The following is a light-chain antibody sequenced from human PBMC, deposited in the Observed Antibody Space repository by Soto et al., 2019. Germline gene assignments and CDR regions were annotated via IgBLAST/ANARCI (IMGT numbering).Light chain of an antibody. J-gene: IGLJ2*01. CDR2: GNS. Sequence: QLVLTQPPSVSGAPGQRVTISCTGSSSNIGAGYDVHWYQQLPGTAPKLLIYGNSNRPSGVPDRFSGSKSGTSASLAITGLQAEDEADYYCQSYDSSLSGVVFGGGTKVTFL. CDR1: SSNIGAGYD. V-gene: IGLV1-40*01. CDR3: QSYDSSLSGVV.